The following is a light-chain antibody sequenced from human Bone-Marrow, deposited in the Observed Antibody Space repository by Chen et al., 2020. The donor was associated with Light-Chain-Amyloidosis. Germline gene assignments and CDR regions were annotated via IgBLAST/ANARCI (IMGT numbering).Light chain of an antibody. J-gene: IGKJ1*01. CDR1: QSVLYSSNNKNY. CDR2: WAS. V-gene: IGKV4-1*01. Sequence: DIVMTQSPDSLAVSLGERATINCKSSQSVLYSSNNKNYLAWYQQKPGQPPKLLIYWASTRESGVPDRLSGSGSGTDFTLTISSLQAEDVALYCCQQYYRTPWTFGQGTKVEIK. CDR3: QQYYRTPWT.